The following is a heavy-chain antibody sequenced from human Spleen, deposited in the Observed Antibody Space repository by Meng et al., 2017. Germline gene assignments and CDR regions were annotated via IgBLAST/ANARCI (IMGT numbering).Heavy chain of an antibody. V-gene: IGHV4-59*01. CDR3: ARGQSSGYPYFYSYGLDV. D-gene: IGHD3-22*01. J-gene: IGHJ6*02. CDR1: GGSISSYY. CDR2: IYYSGST. Sequence: GSLRLSCTVSGGSISSYYWSWIRQPPGKGLEWIGYIYYSGSTNYNPSLKSRVTISVDMSKNEFSLKLRSVTAADTAVYYCARGQSSGYPYFYSYGLDVWGQGTTVTVSS.